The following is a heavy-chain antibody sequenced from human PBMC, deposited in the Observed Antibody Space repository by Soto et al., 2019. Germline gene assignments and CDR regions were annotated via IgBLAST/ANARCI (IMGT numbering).Heavy chain of an antibody. J-gene: IGHJ4*02. V-gene: IGHV3-23*01. CDR3: AKGAYYYGSAPYYFDY. D-gene: IGHD3-10*01. CDR2: ISDSGGST. CDR1: GFTFSSYA. Sequence: GGSLRLSCAASGFTFSSYAMSWVRQAPGKGLEWVSGISDSGGSTYYADSVKGRFTISRDNSKNTLYLQMNSLRAEDTAVYYCAKGAYYYGSAPYYFDYWGQGTLVTVSS.